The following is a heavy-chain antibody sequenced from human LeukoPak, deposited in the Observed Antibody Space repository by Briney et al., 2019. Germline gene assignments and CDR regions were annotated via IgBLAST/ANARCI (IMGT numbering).Heavy chain of an antibody. CDR1: GFTFSSYG. CDR2: IWYDGSNK. Sequence: GGSLRLSCAASGFTFSSYGMHWVRQAPGKGLEWVAVIWYDGSNKYYADSVKGRFTISRDNSKNMLYLQMNSLRAEDTAVYYCASPSPGGGAAGLFDYWGQGTLVTVSS. V-gene: IGHV3-33*01. D-gene: IGHD6-13*01. J-gene: IGHJ4*02. CDR3: ASPSPGGGAAGLFDY.